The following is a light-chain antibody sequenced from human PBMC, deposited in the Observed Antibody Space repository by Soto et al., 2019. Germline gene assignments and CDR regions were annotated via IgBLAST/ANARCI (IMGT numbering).Light chain of an antibody. V-gene: IGLV1-40*01. CDR1: SSGIGAGYD. J-gene: IGLJ1*01. CDR3: KTSKSGRNGLI. Sequence: QSALTQPPSVSGSPGQLVTIACTGNSSGIGAGYDVYWYRHSPGTAPKLLLYETSHRPSRVPDRFSGSKSGNSASLAISGLRADDEGDYYCKTSKSGRNGLIFGTGTKLTVL. CDR2: ETS.